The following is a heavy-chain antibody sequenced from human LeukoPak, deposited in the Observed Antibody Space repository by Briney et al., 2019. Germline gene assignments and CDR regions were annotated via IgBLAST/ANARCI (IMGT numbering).Heavy chain of an antibody. CDR3: ATAYGSGTDFYY. D-gene: IGHD3-10*01. CDR1: GYIFTGYY. J-gene: IGHJ4*02. V-gene: IGHV1-2*02. CDR2: INPNSGGT. Sequence: AASVKVSCKASGYIFTGYYMHWVRQAPGQGLEWMGWINPNSGGTNYAQKFQGRVTMTRDTSISTAYMELSRLRSDDTAVFYCATAYGSGTDFYYWGQGTLVTVSS.